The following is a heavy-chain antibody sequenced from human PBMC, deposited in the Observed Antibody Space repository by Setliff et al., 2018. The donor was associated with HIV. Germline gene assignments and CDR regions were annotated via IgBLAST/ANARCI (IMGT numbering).Heavy chain of an antibody. CDR3: ATGSYGATWYGTGGFDV. V-gene: IGHV1-69-2*01. D-gene: IGHD2-8*02. Sequence: ASVKVSCKASGYTFTDYFMHWVRQAPGKGLEWMGRIDPEDGERMFAEKFQGRVTIAADTSTDTAYMELSSLRSGDTAVYYCATGSYGATWYGTGGFDVWGQGTLVTVSS. CDR1: GYTFTDYF. CDR2: IDPEDGER. J-gene: IGHJ3*01.